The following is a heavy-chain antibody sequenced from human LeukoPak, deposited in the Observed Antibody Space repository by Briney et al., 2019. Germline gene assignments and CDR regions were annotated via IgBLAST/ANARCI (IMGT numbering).Heavy chain of an antibody. CDR2: ISGSGGST. Sequence: PGGSLRLSCAASGFTFSNYAMSWVRQAPGRGLEWVSVISGSGGSTYYADSVKGRFTISRDNSKNTLYLQMNSLRAEDTAVYYCAKDRYSSSWNNWFDPWGQGTLVTVSS. CDR3: AKDRYSSSWNNWFDP. D-gene: IGHD6-13*01. V-gene: IGHV3-23*01. J-gene: IGHJ5*02. CDR1: GFTFSNYA.